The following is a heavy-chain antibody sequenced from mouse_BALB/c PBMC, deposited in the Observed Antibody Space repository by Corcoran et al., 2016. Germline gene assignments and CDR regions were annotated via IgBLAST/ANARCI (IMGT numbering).Heavy chain of an antibody. Sequence: QIQLVQSGPELKKPGETVRISCKASGYTFTTAGMQWVQKMPGKGLKWIGWINTHSGVPKYAEDFKGRFAFSLETSDSTAYLQISNLKNEDTATYFGATGTYYFDYWGQGTTLTVSS. V-gene: IGHV9-4*02. CDR3: ATGTYYFDY. CDR2: INTHSGVP. D-gene: IGHD4-1*01. J-gene: IGHJ2*01. CDR1: GYTFTTAG.